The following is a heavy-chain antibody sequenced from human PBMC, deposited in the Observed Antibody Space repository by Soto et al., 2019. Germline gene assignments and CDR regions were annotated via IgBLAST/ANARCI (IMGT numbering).Heavy chain of an antibody. CDR2: IIPIFGTA. V-gene: IGHV1-69*13. Sequence: SVKVSCKASGGTFSSYAISWVLQAPGQGLEWMGGIIPIFGTANYAQKFQGRVTITADESTSTAYMELSSLRSEDTAVYYCESPPISRGYSWDYWGQGTQVTVSS. D-gene: IGHD5-18*01. J-gene: IGHJ4*02. CDR1: GGTFSSYA. CDR3: ESPPISRGYSWDY.